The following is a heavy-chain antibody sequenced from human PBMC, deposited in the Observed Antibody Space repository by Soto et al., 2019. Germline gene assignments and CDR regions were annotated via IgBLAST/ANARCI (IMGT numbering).Heavy chain of an antibody. CDR3: ARGRLLLWFGEPPGGYFDY. CDR1: GFTFSSYS. V-gene: IGHV3-21*01. Sequence: PGGSLRLSCAASGFTFSSYSMNWVRQAPGKGLEWVSSITSSSSYIYYADSVKGRFTISRDNAKNSLYLQMNSLRAEDTAVYYCARGRLLLWFGEPPGGYFDYWGQGTLVTVSS. J-gene: IGHJ4*02. D-gene: IGHD3-10*01. CDR2: ITSSSSYI.